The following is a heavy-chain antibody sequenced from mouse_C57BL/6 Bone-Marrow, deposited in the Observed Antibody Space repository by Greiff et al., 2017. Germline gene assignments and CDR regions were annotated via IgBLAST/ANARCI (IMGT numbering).Heavy chain of an antibody. Sequence: VQLQQSGAELVRPGASLKLSCTASGFNIKDDYMHWVKQRPEQGLEWIGWIDTENGDTEYASKFQDKATMTADSSSNTAYLQLSSLTSEDTAVYYCTPTARYSDYWGQGTTLTVSS. D-gene: IGHD3-1*01. V-gene: IGHV14-4*01. CDR1: GFNIKDDY. CDR3: TPTARYSDY. CDR2: IDTENGDT. J-gene: IGHJ2*01.